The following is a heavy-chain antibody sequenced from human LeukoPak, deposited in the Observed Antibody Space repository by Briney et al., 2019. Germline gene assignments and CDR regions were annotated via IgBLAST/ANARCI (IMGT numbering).Heavy chain of an antibody. Sequence: PGRSLRLSCAASGFTFSSYGMHRVRQAPGTGLERVAVIWYDGSNKYYADSVKGRFTISRDNSKNTLYLQMNSLRAEDTAVDYCARDGYYDSSGTGGYFDYWSQGTLVTVSS. CDR2: IWYDGSNK. CDR3: ARDGYYDSSGTGGYFDY. D-gene: IGHD3-22*01. CDR1: GFTFSSYG. V-gene: IGHV3-33*01. J-gene: IGHJ4*02.